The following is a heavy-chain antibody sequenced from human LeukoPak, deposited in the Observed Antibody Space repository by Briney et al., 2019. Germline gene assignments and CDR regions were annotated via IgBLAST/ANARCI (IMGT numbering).Heavy chain of an antibody. CDR2: IRSSSTAI. CDR3: ARPLYYYDSRPFDY. V-gene: IGHV3-48*01. J-gene: IGHJ4*02. D-gene: IGHD3-22*01. CDR1: GFTFSNYS. Sequence: GGSLRLSCEASGFTFSNYSMNWVRQAPGKGLEWVSYIRSSSTAIYYADSVKGRFTISRDNAKNSLYLQMNSLRAEDTAVYYCARPLYYYDSRPFDYWGQGTLVTVSS.